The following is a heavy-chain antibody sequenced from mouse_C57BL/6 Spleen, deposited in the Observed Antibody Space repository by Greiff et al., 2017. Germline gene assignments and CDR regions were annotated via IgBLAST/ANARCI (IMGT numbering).Heavy chain of an antibody. CDR2: IYPGSGST. CDR3: ARGGYGSSPYYYAMDY. D-gene: IGHD1-1*01. V-gene: IGHV1-55*01. Sequence: QVQLQQPGAELVKPGASVKMSCKASGYTFTSYWITWVKQRPGQGLEWIGDIYPGSGSTNYNEKFKSKATLTVDTSSSTAYMQLSSLTSEDSAVYYCARGGYGSSPYYYAMDYWGQGTSVTVSS. J-gene: IGHJ4*01. CDR1: GYTFTSYW.